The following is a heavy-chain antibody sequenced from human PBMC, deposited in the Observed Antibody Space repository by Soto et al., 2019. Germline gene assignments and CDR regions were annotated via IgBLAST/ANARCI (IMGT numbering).Heavy chain of an antibody. CDR1: GFTFSSYA. CDR2: ISGSGGST. CDR3: AKDWPAAGHGGGGYYYYYYGMDV. V-gene: IGHV3-23*01. Sequence: GGSLRLSCAASGFTFSSYAMSWVRQAPGKGLEWVSAISGSGGSTYYADSVKGRLTISRDNSKNTLYLQMNSLRAEDTAVYYCAKDWPAAGHGGGGYYYYYYGMDVWGQGTTVTVSS. J-gene: IGHJ6*02. D-gene: IGHD3-16*01.